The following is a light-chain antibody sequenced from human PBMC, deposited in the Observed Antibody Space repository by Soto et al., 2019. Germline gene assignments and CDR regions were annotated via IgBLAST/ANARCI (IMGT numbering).Light chain of an antibody. V-gene: IGKV1-8*01. J-gene: IGKJ1*01. CDR2: AAS. CDR3: QQYYTYPWT. CDR1: QSVTSY. Sequence: AIRMTQSPSSFSASTGDRVTITCRASQSVTSYLAWYQQKPGKAPKLLIYAASTLQSGVPSRFSGGGSGTDVTLTISCLQSEDFATYYCQQYYTYPWTFGQGTKVEIK.